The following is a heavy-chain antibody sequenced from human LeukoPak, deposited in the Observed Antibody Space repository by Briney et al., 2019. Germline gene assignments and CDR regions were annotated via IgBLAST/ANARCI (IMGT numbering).Heavy chain of an antibody. D-gene: IGHD3-3*01. CDR1: GFTFSNYD. Sequence: PGGSLRLSCAASGFTFSNYDMHWVRQAPGKRLEWVALIRYDVSNKFYADSVKGRFIISRDNSKNTLYLQINSLRPEDTAVYHCAKVPGAARKDFWSGHYAPPAIGDRYFDLWGRGTLVTVSS. CDR2: IRYDVSNK. CDR3: AKVPGAARKDFWSGHYAPPAIGDRYFDL. V-gene: IGHV3-30*02. J-gene: IGHJ2*01.